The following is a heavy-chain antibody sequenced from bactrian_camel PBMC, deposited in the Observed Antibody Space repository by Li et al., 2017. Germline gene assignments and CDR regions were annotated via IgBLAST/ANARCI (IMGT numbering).Heavy chain of an antibody. J-gene: IGHJ6*01. CDR1: GRADGYDGISGMA. Sequence: VQLVESGGGSVQAGGSLRLACAASGRADGYDGISGMAMAWFRQVPGKDREGVATIYTGGYTTFYADSVKGRFSISRDDAKNTVFLQMSSLKPEDTGMYYCAAGHWGGRCFPAAGYWGQGTQVTVS. D-gene: IGHD5*01. V-gene: IGHV3S40*01. CDR3: AAGHWGGRCFPAAGY. CDR2: IYTGGYTT.